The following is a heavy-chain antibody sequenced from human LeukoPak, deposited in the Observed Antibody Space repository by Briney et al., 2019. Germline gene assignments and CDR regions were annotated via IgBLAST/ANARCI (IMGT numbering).Heavy chain of an antibody. CDR1: GGSISSYY. J-gene: IGHJ3*02. Sequence: SETLSLTCTVPGGSISSYYWSWIRQPAGKGLEWIGRIYTSGSTNYNPPLKSRVTMSVDTSKNQFSLKLSSVTAADTAVYYCAREMVAATFSRSMRAFDIWGQGTMVTVSS. V-gene: IGHV4-4*07. CDR3: AREMVAATFSRSMRAFDI. D-gene: IGHD2-15*01. CDR2: IYTSGST.